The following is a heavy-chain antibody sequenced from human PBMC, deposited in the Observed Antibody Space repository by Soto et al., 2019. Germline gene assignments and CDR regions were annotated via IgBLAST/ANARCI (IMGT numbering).Heavy chain of an antibody. CDR1: GDTFSTHS. CDR2: IIPFDGTE. CDR3: ARVVPRYCSSTSCYPGRMDV. D-gene: IGHD2-2*01. Sequence: SVKVSCKASGDTFSTHSFTWVRQAPGQGLEWMGRIIPFDGTESHAQKLKDRVTISADTYTSTAYLELRSLRSDDTAVYYCARVVPRYCSSTSCYPGRMDVWGQGTTVTVSS. J-gene: IGHJ6*02. V-gene: IGHV1-69*08.